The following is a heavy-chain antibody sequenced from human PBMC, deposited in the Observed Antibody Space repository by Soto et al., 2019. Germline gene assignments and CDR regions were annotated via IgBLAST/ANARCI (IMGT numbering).Heavy chain of an antibody. CDR3: ARDGDLDY. J-gene: IGHJ4*02. CDR2: ISYDGSNK. CDR1: GFTFSSYA. V-gene: IGHV3-30-3*01. Sequence: QVQLVESGGGVVQPGRSLRLSCAASGFTFSSYAMHWVRQAPGKGLEWVAVISYDGSNKYYADSVKGRFTISRDNSKNTLYLQRNSLRAEDTAVYYCARDGDLDYWGQGTLVTVSS. D-gene: IGHD4-17*01.